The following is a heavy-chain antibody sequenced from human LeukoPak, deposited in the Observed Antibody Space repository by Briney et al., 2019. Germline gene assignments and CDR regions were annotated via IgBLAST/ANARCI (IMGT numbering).Heavy chain of an antibody. D-gene: IGHD5-12*01. CDR1: GFTFGSYS. CDR3: ASRWITYYGMDV. Sequence: GGSLRLPCAASGFTFGSYSMNWVRQAPGKGLEWVSYISSSSSTIYYADSVKGRFTISRDNAKNSLYLQMNSLRAEDTAEYYCASRWITYYGMDVWGQGTTVTVSS. CDR2: ISSSSSTI. V-gene: IGHV3-48*04. J-gene: IGHJ6*02.